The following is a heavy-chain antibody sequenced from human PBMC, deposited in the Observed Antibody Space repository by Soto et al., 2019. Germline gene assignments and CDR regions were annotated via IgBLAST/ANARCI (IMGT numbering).Heavy chain of an antibody. J-gene: IGHJ4*02. D-gene: IGHD3-22*01. CDR2: TYYRGST. CDR1: SGSINFYC. Sequence: SETLSLTCVVSSGSINFYCWNWIRQPPGKGLEWIGSTYYRGSTNYNPSLKSRVTISVDTSKNQFSLKLSSVTAADTAVYYCARSYSSGYLFDYWGQGTLVTVSS. V-gene: IGHV4-59*01. CDR3: ARSYSSGYLFDY.